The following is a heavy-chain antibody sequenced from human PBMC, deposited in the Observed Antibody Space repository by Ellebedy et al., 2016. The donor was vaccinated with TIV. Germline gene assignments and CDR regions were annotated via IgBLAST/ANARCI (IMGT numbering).Heavy chain of an antibody. CDR1: GFSFRSYW. D-gene: IGHD4-17*01. J-gene: IGHJ5*01. Sequence: PGGSLRLSCAASGFSFRSYWMSWVRQAPGKGLEWVANIRGDSEKYYVDSVKGRFTISRDNGQNSLYLQMHSLRPEDTAVYYCARRGSYGDYAVQINSWFDSWGQGTLVTVSS. CDR3: ARRGSYGDYAVQINSWFDS. V-gene: IGHV3-7*01. CDR2: IRGDSEK.